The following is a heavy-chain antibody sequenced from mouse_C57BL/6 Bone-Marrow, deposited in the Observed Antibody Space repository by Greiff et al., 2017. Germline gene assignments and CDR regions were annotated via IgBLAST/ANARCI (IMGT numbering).Heavy chain of an antibody. V-gene: IGHV5-4*03. J-gene: IGHJ3*01. CDR2: ISDGGSYT. CDR3: ASSLAY. Sequence: EVKLVESGGGLVKPGGSLKLSCAASGFTFSSYAMSWVRQTPEKRLEWVATISDGGSYTYYPDNVKGRFTISRDNAKNNLYLQMSHLKSGDTAMYYCASSLAYWGQGALVTVAA. CDR1: GFTFSSYA.